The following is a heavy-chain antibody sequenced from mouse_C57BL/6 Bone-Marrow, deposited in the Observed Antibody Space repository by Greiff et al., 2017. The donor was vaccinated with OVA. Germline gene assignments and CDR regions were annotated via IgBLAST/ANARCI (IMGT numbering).Heavy chain of an antibody. V-gene: IGHV1-42*01. CDR2: INPSTGGT. CDR3: ANGNYDAMDY. J-gene: IGHJ4*01. CDR1: GYSFTGYY. Sequence: VQLQQSGPELVKPGASVKISCKASGYSFTGYYMNWVKQSPEKSLEWIGEINPSTGGTTYNQKFKAKATLTVDKSSSTAYMQLKSLTSEDDAVEYCANGNYDAMDYWGQGTSVTVSA. D-gene: IGHD2-1*01.